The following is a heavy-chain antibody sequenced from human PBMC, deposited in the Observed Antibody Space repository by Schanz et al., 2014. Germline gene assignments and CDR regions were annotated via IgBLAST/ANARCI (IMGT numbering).Heavy chain of an antibody. Sequence: QVQLVESGGGLVQPGGSLRLSCVASGFTFSSYDVFWVRQAPGKGLEWVAILWHDGSKKYYADSVKGRFTISRDSSKNTLFLQMNSLRTEDTAVYYCARLDPYCRSGTCSRAFDFWGQGTLVTVSS. J-gene: IGHJ4*02. D-gene: IGHD2-15*01. CDR1: GFTFSSYD. CDR3: ARLDPYCRSGTCSRAFDF. CDR2: LWHDGSKK. V-gene: IGHV3-33*01.